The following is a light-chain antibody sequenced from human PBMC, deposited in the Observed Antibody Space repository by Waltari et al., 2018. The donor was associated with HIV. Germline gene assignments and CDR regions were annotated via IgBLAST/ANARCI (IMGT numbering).Light chain of an antibody. V-gene: IGLV2-14*01. CDR2: GVT. J-gene: IGLJ3*02. CDR1: ISDIGLYDF. CDR3: SSLTLTHTVA. Sequence: QSALTQPASVSGSPGQSIPISCTGTISDIGLYDFVSWYRQYPGKAPQLIIFGVTSRPTGVTSRFSGSKSGNTASLTISGLQAEDEADYYCSSLTLTHTVAFGGGTKVTV.